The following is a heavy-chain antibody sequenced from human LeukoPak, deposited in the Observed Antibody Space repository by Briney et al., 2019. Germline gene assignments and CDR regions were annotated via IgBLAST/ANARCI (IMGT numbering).Heavy chain of an antibody. CDR2: ISSSSSYI. Sequence: PGGSLRLSCAASGFTFSSYSMNWVRQAPGKGLEWVSSISSSSSYIYYADSVKGRFTISRDNAKNSLYLQMNSLRAEDTAVYYCARDQGDYVWGSYRYIGYWGQGTLVTVSS. CDR1: GFTFSSYS. D-gene: IGHD3-16*02. J-gene: IGHJ4*02. CDR3: ARDQGDYVWGSYRYIGY. V-gene: IGHV3-21*01.